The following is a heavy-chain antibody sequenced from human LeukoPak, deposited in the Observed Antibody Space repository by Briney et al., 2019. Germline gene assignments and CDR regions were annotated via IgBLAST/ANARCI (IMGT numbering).Heavy chain of an antibody. CDR3: AKALTPIVVVPAAIDY. D-gene: IGHD2-2*01. CDR1: GFTFSSYW. V-gene: IGHV3-74*01. Sequence: PGGSRRLSCVASGFTFSSYWMHWVRQDPRKGLVWVSRINGDGRNINYADSVRGRFTISRDNAKNTLYLQMNSLRAEDTAVYYCAKALTPIVVVPAAIDYWGQGTLVTVSS. J-gene: IGHJ4*02. CDR2: INGDGRNI.